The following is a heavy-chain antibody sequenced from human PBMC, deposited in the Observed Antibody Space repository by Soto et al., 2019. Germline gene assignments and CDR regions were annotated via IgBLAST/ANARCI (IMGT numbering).Heavy chain of an antibody. CDR1: GGTISSYY. V-gene: IGHV4-59*01. Sequence: SETLSLTCTVSGGTISSYYWSWIQQPPGQGLECFGYIYSTGCTNYNPSLKISVTISVHTSKNQLPIKLSSVTAAATAVYYCARERFEYDILTGYDTSVMYYYDDGMDVWGQGTTVT. CDR2: IYSTGCT. D-gene: IGHD3-9*01. J-gene: IGHJ6*02. CDR3: ARERFEYDILTGYDTSVMYYYDDGMDV.